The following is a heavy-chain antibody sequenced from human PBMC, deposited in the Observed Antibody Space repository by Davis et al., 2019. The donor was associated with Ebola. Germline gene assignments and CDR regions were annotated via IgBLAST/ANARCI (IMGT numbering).Heavy chain of an antibody. CDR2: ISYDGNNK. CDR3: AKRASDYYGEENDY. J-gene: IGHJ4*02. Sequence: GESLKISCTASGVTFTTYAMHWVRQAPGKGLEWVALISYDGNNKYYADSVKGRFTISRDNSKNTLSLQMNSLRAEDTAIYYCAKRASDYYGEENDYWGQGTLVTVSS. V-gene: IGHV3-30*18. CDR1: GVTFTTYA. D-gene: IGHD4-17*01.